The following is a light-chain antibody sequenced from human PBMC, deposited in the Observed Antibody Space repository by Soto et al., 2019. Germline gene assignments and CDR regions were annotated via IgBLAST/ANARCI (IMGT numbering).Light chain of an antibody. CDR1: QSISSW. CDR3: QQYNSYSKT. J-gene: IGKJ1*01. Sequence: DIQMAQPPSTLSASVGDTVTITCRASQSISSWLAWYQQKPGKAPKLLIYDASSLESGVPSRFSGSGSGTEFTLTISSLQPDDFATYYCQQYNSYSKTFGQGTKVDIK. CDR2: DAS. V-gene: IGKV1-5*01.